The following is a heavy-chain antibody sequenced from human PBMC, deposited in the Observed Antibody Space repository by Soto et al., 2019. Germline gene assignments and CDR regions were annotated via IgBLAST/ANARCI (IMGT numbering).Heavy chain of an antibody. Sequence: PGESLKISCKGSGYSFTSYWIGWVRQMPGKGLEWMGIIYPGDSDTRYSPSFQGQVTISADKSISTAYLQWSSLKASDTAMYYCARLTYYYDSSGRGFDYWGQGTLVTVSS. J-gene: IGHJ4*02. CDR3: ARLTYYYDSSGRGFDY. D-gene: IGHD3-22*01. CDR1: GYSFTSYW. V-gene: IGHV5-51*01. CDR2: IYPGDSDT.